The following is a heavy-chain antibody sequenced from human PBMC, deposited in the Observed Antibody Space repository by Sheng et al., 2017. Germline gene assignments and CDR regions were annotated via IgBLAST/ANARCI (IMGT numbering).Heavy chain of an antibody. J-gene: IGHJ4*02. CDR2: IIPIFGTA. V-gene: IGHV1-69*05. D-gene: IGHD4-17*01. CDR1: GGTFSSYA. CDR3: ARGGPAAVTTLGGYFDY. Sequence: QVQLVQSGAEVKKPGSSVKVSCKASGGTFSSYAISWVRQAPGQGLEWMGGIIPIFGTANYAQKFQGRVTITTDESTSTAYMELSSLRSEDTAVYYCARGGPAAVTTLGGYFDYWGQGTLVTVSS.